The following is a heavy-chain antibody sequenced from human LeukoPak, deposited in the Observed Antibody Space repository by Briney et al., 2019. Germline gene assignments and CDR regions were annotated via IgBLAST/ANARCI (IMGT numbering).Heavy chain of an antibody. CDR1: GGSISSSN. CDR3: ARDLGDWSTSQIDY. Sequence: PSETLSLTCAVSGGSISSSNWWSWVRQPPGKGLEWVSAITGSGEYTYYADSVKGRFTISRDNSKSTLYLQMNSLRAEDTAIYYCARDLGDWSTSQIDYWGQGTLVAVSS. V-gene: IGHV3-23*01. D-gene: IGHD3/OR15-3a*01. J-gene: IGHJ4*02. CDR2: ITGSGEYT.